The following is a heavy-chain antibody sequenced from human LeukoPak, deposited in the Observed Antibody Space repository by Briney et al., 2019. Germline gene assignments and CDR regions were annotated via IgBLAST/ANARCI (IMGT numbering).Heavy chain of an antibody. V-gene: IGHV1-2*02. D-gene: IGHD2-2*02. CDR1: GYTFTGYY. CDR2: INPNSGGT. J-gene: IGHJ4*02. CDR3: AREGLGYCSSTSCYRGSGYFDY. Sequence: ASVKVSCKASGYTFTGYYMHWARQAPGQGLEWMGWINPNSGGTNYAQKFQGRVTMTRDTSISTAYMELSRLRSDDTAVYYCAREGLGYCSSTSCYRGSGYFDYWGQGTLVTVSS.